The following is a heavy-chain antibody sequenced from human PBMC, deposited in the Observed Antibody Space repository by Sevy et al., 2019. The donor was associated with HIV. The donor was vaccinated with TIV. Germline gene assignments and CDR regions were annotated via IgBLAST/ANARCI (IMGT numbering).Heavy chain of an antibody. CDR2: IKQDGSEK. Sequence: GGSLRLSCAASGFTFSSYWMSWVRQAPGKGLEWVANIKQDGSEKYYVHSVKGRFTISRDNAKNSLYLQMNSLRAEDTAVYYCARSPTTEIFGRYYYYMDVWGKGTTVTVSS. CDR1: GFTFSSYW. V-gene: IGHV3-7*01. J-gene: IGHJ6*03. D-gene: IGHD3-3*01. CDR3: ARSPTTEIFGRYYYYMDV.